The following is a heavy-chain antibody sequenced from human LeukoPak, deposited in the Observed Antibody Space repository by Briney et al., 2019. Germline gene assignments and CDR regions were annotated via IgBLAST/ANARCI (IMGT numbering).Heavy chain of an antibody. J-gene: IGHJ4*02. CDR3: ARETHSSGYYFPFDY. D-gene: IGHD3-22*01. CDR2: IYYSGST. CDR1: GGSISSSSYY. Sequence: SETLSLTCTVSGGSISSSSYYWGWIRQPPGKGLEWIGSIYYSGSTYYNPSLKSRVTISVDTSKNQFSLKLSSVTAADTAMYYCARETHSSGYYFPFDYWGQGTLVTVSS. V-gene: IGHV4-39*07.